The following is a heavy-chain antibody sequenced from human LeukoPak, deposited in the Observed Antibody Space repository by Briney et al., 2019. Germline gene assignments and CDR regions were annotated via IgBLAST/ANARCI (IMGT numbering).Heavy chain of an antibody. Sequence: GGSLRLSCAVSGFTVSHSYMSWVRQAPGKGLEWVSVIYSGGSAYYADSVKGRFTISRDNSKSTLYLQMNSLRAEDTAVYYCARDLGTGSWGQGTMVTVSS. D-gene: IGHD1-26*01. CDR2: IYSGGSA. CDR3: ARDLGTGS. CDR1: GFTVSHSY. V-gene: IGHV3-66*01. J-gene: IGHJ3*01.